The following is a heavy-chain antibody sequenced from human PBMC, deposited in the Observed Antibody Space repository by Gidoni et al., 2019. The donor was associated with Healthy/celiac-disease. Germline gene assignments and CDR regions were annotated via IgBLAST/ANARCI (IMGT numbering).Heavy chain of an antibody. CDR1: GFTFGDYA. J-gene: IGHJ4*02. D-gene: IGHD4-17*01. V-gene: IGHV3-49*04. CDR2: IRSKAYGGTT. CDR3: TRTWSTGYLFDY. Sequence: EVQLVESGGGLVQPGRSLRLSCTASGFTFGDYAMSWVRQAPGKGLEWVGFIRSKAYGGTTEYAASVKGRFTISRDDSKSIAYLQMNSLKTEDTAVYYCTRTWSTGYLFDYWGQGTLVTVSS.